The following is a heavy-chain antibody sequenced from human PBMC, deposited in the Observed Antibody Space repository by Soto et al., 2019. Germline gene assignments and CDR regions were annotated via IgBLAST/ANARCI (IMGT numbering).Heavy chain of an antibody. J-gene: IGHJ4*02. Sequence: EVQVLESGGGLIQPGGSLRLSCAASGFTVSSNYMNWVRQAPGKGLEWISVVFTDGGTIYADSVKGRFTISRGISKNMLFLQMNSLRAEDTAVYYCVRDQGVPVTTWGQGTLVTVSS. CDR1: GFTVSSNY. D-gene: IGHD6-19*01. CDR3: VRDQGVPVTT. CDR2: VFTDGGT. V-gene: IGHV3-53*01.